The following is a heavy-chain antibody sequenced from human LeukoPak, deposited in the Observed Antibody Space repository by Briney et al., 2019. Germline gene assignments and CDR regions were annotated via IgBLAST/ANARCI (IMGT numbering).Heavy chain of an antibody. CDR1: GFTFGDYA. D-gene: IGHD4-17*01. CDR3: AKADYGDSPRSYFDY. Sequence: GGSLRLSCTASGFTFGDYAMSWVRQAPGKGLEWVSAISGSGGSTYYADSVKGRFTISRDNSKNTLYLQMNSLRAEDTAVYYCAKADYGDSPRSYFDYWGQGTLVTVSS. J-gene: IGHJ4*02. V-gene: IGHV3-23*01. CDR2: ISGSGGST.